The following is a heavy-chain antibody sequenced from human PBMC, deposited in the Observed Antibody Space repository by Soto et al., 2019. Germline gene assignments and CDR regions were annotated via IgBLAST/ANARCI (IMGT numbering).Heavy chain of an antibody. D-gene: IGHD6-13*01. J-gene: IGHJ3*02. Sequence: GGSLRLSCAASGFTFSSYAMSWVRQAPGKGLEWVSAISGSGGSTYYADSVKGRFTISRDNSKNTLYLQMNSLRAEDTAVYYCARKIAAAGYAFDIWGQGTMVTVSS. V-gene: IGHV3-23*01. CDR2: ISGSGGST. CDR1: GFTFSSYA. CDR3: ARKIAAAGYAFDI.